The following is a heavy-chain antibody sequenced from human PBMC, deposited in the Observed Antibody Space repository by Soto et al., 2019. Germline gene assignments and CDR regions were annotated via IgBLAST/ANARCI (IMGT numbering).Heavy chain of an antibody. CDR3: ARAPYSSLSVGWFDP. Sequence: TLSLTCSVSDGSISSPDYYWNWIRQSPGKGLEWIGYVYYGGTTYYKSSLKSRIFMSLDTSKRQLSLRLSSVTAADTAVYYCARAPYSSLSVGWFDPWGQGIPVTVSS. D-gene: IGHD6-19*01. CDR2: VYYGGTT. CDR1: DGSISSPDYY. J-gene: IGHJ5*02. V-gene: IGHV4-31*03.